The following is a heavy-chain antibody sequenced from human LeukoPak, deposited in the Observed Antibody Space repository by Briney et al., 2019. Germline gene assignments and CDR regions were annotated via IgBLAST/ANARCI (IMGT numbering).Heavy chain of an antibody. CDR3: ARGAVFPGASSPEDY. CDR2: IKQDGSEK. J-gene: IGHJ4*02. CDR1: GFTFSSYW. D-gene: IGHD6-6*01. Sequence: PGGSLRLSCAASGFTFSSYWMSWVRQAPGKGLEWVANIKQDGSEKYYVDSVKGRFTISRDNAKNSLYLQMNRLRAEDTAVYYCARGAVFPGASSPEDYWGQGTLVTVSS. V-gene: IGHV3-7*01.